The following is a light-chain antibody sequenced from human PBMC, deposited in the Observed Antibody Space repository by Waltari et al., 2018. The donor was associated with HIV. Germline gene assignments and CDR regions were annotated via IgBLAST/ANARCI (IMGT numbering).Light chain of an antibody. CDR3: SSYTSSSTRV. V-gene: IGLV2-14*03. Sequence: QSALTQPASVSGSPGQSITISCTGTSSDVGGSNYVSWYQRHPGKAPKLIIYDVSNRPSGVSNRFSGSKSGNRASLTISGLQAEDEADYYCSSYTSSSTRVFGGGTTVTVL. CDR2: DVS. J-gene: IGLJ3*02. CDR1: SSDVGGSNY.